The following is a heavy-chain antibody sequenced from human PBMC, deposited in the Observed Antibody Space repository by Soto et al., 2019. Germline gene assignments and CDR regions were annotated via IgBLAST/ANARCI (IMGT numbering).Heavy chain of an antibody. Sequence: PGGSLRLSCAASGFTFSSYWMSWVRQAPGKGLGWVANIKQDGSEKYYVDSVKGRFTISRDNAKNSLYLQMNSLRAEDTAVYYCARRGDFWSGYRYYYYYGMDVWGQGTTVTVSS. J-gene: IGHJ6*02. CDR3: ARRGDFWSGYRYYYYYGMDV. CDR2: IKQDGSEK. D-gene: IGHD3-3*01. V-gene: IGHV3-7*03. CDR1: GFTFSSYW.